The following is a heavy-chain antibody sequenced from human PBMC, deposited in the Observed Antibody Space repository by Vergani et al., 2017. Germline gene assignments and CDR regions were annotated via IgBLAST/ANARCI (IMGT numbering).Heavy chain of an antibody. Sequence: EVQLVESGGVVVQPGESLRLSCAASGFTFDDYAMHWVRQAPGKGLEWVSLISWDGGGTFYADSVKGRFTISRDNSKKSLYLQMNSLRTEDTALYYCAKDRSEDRGHGYYTPGGIDYWGQGSLVTVSS. V-gene: IGHV3-43D*03. CDR3: AKDRSEDRGHGYYTPGGIDY. J-gene: IGHJ4*02. CDR1: GFTFDDYA. CDR2: ISWDGGGT. D-gene: IGHD1-26*01.